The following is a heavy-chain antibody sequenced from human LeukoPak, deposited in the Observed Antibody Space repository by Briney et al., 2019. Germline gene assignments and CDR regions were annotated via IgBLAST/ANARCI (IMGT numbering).Heavy chain of an antibody. Sequence: ASVKVSCKASGYTFTGYYMHWVRQAPGQGLEWMGWINPNSGGTNYAQKFQGRVTMTRDTSISTACMELSRLRSDDTAVYYCARDPSIAARLSRVYYYYMDVWGKGTTVTVSS. CDR3: ARDPSIAARLSRVYYYYMDV. D-gene: IGHD6-6*01. V-gene: IGHV1-2*02. CDR2: INPNSGGT. CDR1: GYTFTGYY. J-gene: IGHJ6*03.